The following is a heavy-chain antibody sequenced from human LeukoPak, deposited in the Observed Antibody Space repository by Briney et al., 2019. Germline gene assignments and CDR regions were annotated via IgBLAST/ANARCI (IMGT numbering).Heavy chain of an antibody. CDR3: ARDIGSGWMEGYFDY. CDR1: GFTFSSYA. Sequence: GGSLRLSCAASGFTFSSYAMSWVRQAPGKGLEWVSAISGSGGSTYYADSVKGRFTISRDNSKNTLYLQMNSLRAEDTSIYYCARDIGSGWMEGYFDYWGQETLVTVSS. D-gene: IGHD6-19*01. J-gene: IGHJ4*02. CDR2: ISGSGGST. V-gene: IGHV3-23*01.